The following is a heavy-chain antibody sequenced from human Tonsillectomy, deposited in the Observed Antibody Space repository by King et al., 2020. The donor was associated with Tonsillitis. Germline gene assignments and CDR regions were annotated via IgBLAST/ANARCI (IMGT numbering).Heavy chain of an antibody. J-gene: IGHJ3*02. CDR1: GFTFSSYA. V-gene: IGHV3-23*04. D-gene: IGHD6-19*01. CDR2: ISGSGGSS. CDR3: AKNQLGSSRWLPPRAFDI. Sequence: VQLVQSGGGLVQPGGSLRLSCAASGFTFSSYAMSWVRQAPGKGLEWVSAISGSGGSSYYADSVKGRFTISRDNSKNTLYLQMNSLRAEDTAVYYCAKNQLGSSRWLPPRAFDIWGQGTMVTVSS.